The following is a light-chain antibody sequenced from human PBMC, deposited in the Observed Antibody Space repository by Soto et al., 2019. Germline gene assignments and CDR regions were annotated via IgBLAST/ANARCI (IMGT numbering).Light chain of an antibody. CDR3: SSSTTRSTYV. J-gene: IGLJ1*01. V-gene: IGLV2-14*01. CDR1: SRDVGRFNF. CDR2: EVT. Sequence: QSLMGDPSSVSGSPGHSITISCTGTSRDVGRFNFVSWFQQHPGKAPKLLIYEVTKRPSGVSNRFSGSKSGNTAPLTISGLQTEEEADYYCSSSTTRSTYVFGTGTKVTVL.